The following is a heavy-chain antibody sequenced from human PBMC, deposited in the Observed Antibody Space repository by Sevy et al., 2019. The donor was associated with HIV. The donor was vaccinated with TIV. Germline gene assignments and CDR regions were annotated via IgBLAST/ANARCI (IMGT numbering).Heavy chain of an antibody. Sequence: GGSLRLSCAASGFTFSSYEMNWVRQAPGKGLEWVSYISSSGSTIYYADSVKGRFTISSDNAKNSLYLQMNSLRAEDTAVYYCARVERWLQNDAFDIWGQGTMVTVSS. CDR2: ISSSGSTI. D-gene: IGHD5-12*01. V-gene: IGHV3-48*03. J-gene: IGHJ3*02. CDR3: ARVERWLQNDAFDI. CDR1: GFTFSSYE.